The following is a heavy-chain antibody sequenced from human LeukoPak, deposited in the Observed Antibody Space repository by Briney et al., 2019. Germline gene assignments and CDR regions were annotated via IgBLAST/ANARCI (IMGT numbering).Heavy chain of an antibody. J-gene: IGHJ4*02. V-gene: IGHV3-48*01. CDR2: IGIDSGNT. D-gene: IGHD5-24*01. CDR3: ARDYKYAFDN. CDR1: GFTFSTYW. Sequence: GGSLRLSCAASGFTFSTYWINWVRQAPGKGLEWISYIGIDSGNTNYADSVKGRFTISGDKAKNSLYLQMNSLRVEDTAVYYCARDYKYAFDNWGQGTLVTVSS.